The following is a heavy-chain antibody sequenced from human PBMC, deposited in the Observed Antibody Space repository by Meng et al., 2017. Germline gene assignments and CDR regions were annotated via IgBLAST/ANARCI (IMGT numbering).Heavy chain of an antibody. J-gene: IGHJ5*02. Sequence: GGFCRRLILAGGLLRLYVTASGVTFRNYWMHWVRQAPGKGLVWVSLIKPDGNMTGYADSVKGRFTISRDNAKNTLYLQMNSLRSDDTAVYYCARSDWFDPWGQGTLVTVSS. CDR2: IKPDGNMT. CDR3: ARSDWFDP. V-gene: IGHV3-74*01. CDR1: GVTFRNYW.